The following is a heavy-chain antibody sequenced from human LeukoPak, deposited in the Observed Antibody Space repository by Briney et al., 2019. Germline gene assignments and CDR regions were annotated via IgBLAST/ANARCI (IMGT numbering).Heavy chain of an antibody. J-gene: IGHJ4*02. CDR1: GYTFTSYG. Sequence: ASVKVSCKASGYTFTSYGISRVRQAPGQGLEWMGWMNPNSGNTGYAQKFQGRVTMTRNTSISTAYMELSSLRSEDTAVYYCARGRPYYYDSSGYYYKDYWGQGTLVTVSS. D-gene: IGHD3-22*01. CDR2: MNPNSGNT. CDR3: ARGRPYYYDSSGYYYKDY. V-gene: IGHV1-8*02.